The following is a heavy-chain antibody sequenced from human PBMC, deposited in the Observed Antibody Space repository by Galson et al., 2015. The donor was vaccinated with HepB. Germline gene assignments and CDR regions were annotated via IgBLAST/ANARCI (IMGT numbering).Heavy chain of an antibody. CDR3: AKSLYSGSYATDAFDI. Sequence: SVKVSCKASGGTFSSYAISWVRQAPGQGLEWMGGIIPIFGTANYAQKFQDRVTITADESTSTAYMELSSLRSEDTAVYYCAKSLYSGSYATDAFDIWGQGTMVTVSS. CDR1: GGTFSSYA. CDR2: IIPIFGTA. J-gene: IGHJ3*02. V-gene: IGHV1-69*13. D-gene: IGHD1-26*01.